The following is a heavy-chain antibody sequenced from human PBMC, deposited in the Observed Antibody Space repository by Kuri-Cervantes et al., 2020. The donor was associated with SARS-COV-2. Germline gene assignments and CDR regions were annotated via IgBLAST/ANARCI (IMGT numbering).Heavy chain of an antibody. D-gene: IGHD6-6*01. CDR3: ARDRAYSSSEYNWFDP. J-gene: IGHJ5*02. Sequence: LSLTCAASGFTFSSYWVSWVRQAPGKGLEWVANIKQDGSEKYYVDSVKGRFTISRDNAKNSLYLQMNSLRAEDTAVYYCARDRAYSSSEYNWFDPWGQGTLVTVSS. CDR1: GFTFSSYW. CDR2: IKQDGSEK. V-gene: IGHV3-7*01.